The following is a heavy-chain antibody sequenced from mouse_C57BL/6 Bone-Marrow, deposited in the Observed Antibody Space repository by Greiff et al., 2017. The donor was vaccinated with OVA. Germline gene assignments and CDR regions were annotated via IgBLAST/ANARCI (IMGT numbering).Heavy chain of an antibody. CDR3: ARSSYGDFDV. Sequence: QVQLQQSGPELVKPGASVKLSCKASGYTFTSYDINWVKQRPGQGLEWIGWIYPRDGSTTYNEKFKGKATLTVDTSSSTAYMELHSLTSEDSAVYFCARSSYGDFDVWGTGTTVTVSS. CDR2: IYPRDGST. V-gene: IGHV1-85*01. J-gene: IGHJ1*03. CDR1: GYTFTSYD. D-gene: IGHD1-1*01.